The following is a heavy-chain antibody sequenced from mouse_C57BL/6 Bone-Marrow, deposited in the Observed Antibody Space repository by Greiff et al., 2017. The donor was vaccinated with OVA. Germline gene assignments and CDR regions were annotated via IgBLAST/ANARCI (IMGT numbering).Heavy chain of an antibody. D-gene: IGHD1-1*01. CDR2: ISDGGSYT. CDR3: ARDVDYYGSSYDFDY. CDR1: GFTFSSYA. V-gene: IGHV5-4*01. Sequence: DVMLVESGGGLVKPGGSLKLSCAASGFTFSSYAMSWVRQTPEKRLEWVATISDGGSYTYYPDNVKGRFTISRDNAKNNLYLQMSHLKSEDTAMYYCARDVDYYGSSYDFDYWGQGTTLTVSS. J-gene: IGHJ2*01.